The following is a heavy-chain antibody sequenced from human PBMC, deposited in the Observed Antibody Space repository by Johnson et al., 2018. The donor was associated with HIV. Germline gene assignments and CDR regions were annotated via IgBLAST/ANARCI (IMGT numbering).Heavy chain of an antibody. V-gene: IGHV3-66*03. D-gene: IGHD2/OR15-2a*01. CDR1: GFTVSSNY. Sequence: VQLVESGGGLIQPGGSLRLSCAASGFTVSSNYMTWVRQAPGKGLEWVSGISWNSGSIGYADSVKGRFSISRDNSKNTLYLQLNSLRAEDTAVYYCAKNSAAIDIRGQGTMVTVSS. CDR2: SWNSGSI. J-gene: IGHJ3*02. CDR3: AKNSAAIDI.